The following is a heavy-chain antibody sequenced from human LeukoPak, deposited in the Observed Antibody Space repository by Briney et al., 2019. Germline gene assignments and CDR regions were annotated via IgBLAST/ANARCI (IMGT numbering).Heavy chain of an antibody. V-gene: IGHV1-18*01. CDR2: SSAYNGNK. D-gene: IGHD3-10*01. CDR3: ASGVRCDFDY. Sequence: ASVKVSCKATGYTLSNSGITWVRQDPGQGLEWMGWSSAYNGNKNYARKSQGRVTMTTDTSMSTAYMEVTRLRSDYRAVYYCASGVRCDFDYWGQGTLVTVSS. J-gene: IGHJ4*02. CDR1: GYTLSNSG.